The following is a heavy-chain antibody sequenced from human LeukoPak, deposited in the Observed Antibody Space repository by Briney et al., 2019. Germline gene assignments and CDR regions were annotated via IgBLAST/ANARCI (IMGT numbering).Heavy chain of an antibody. V-gene: IGHV3-23*01. CDR1: GFTFSSYA. CDR2: ITGNAGSL. CDR3: ARLGSTWYPDS. Sequence: PGGSLRLSCTASGFTFSSYAMSWVRQTPGKGLEWVSAITGNAGSLYHADSVKGRFTISRSNSKNTLSLQMDSLKVDDTAVYYCARLGSTWYPDSWGQGTLVTVSS. J-gene: IGHJ5*02. D-gene: IGHD6-13*01.